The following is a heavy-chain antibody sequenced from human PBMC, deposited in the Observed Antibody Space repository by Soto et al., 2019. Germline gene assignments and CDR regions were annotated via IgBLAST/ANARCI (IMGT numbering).Heavy chain of an antibody. CDR2: IIPIFGTA. J-gene: IGHJ4*02. Sequence: QVQLVQSGAEVKKPGSSVKVSCKASGGTFSSYAISWVRQAPGQGLEWMGGIIPIFGTANYAQKFQGRVTITADESTSTAYRERSSLRCEDTAVYYGAGGGGLLWFGELFFDYWGQGTLVTVSS. D-gene: IGHD3-10*01. CDR3: AGGGGLLWFGELFFDY. V-gene: IGHV1-69*01. CDR1: GGTFSSYA.